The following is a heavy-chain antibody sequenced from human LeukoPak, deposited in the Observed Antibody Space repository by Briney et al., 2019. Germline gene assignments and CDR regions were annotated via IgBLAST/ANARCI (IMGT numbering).Heavy chain of an antibody. V-gene: IGHV6-1*01. CDR3: ARDYIAAAGTGFDP. J-gene: IGHJ5*02. D-gene: IGHD6-13*01. Sequence: SQTLSLTCAISGDSISSNSAAWNWTRQSPSRGLEWLGRTYYRSKWYNDYAVSVKSRITINPDTSKNQFSLQLNSVTPEDTAVYYCARDYIAAAGTGFDPWGQGTLVTVSS. CDR2: TYYRSKWYN. CDR1: GDSISSNSAA.